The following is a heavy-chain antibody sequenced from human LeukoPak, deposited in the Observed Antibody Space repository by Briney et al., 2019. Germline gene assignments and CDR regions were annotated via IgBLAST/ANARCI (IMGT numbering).Heavy chain of an antibody. D-gene: IGHD3-16*02. CDR2: ISGSGGST. V-gene: IGHV3-23*01. CDR3: AKLPWGSYRYNPLDY. J-gene: IGHJ4*02. CDR1: GFTFSSYA. Sequence: PGGSLRLSCAASGFTFSSYAMSWVRQAPGKGLEWVSAISGSGGSTYYADSVKGRFTISRGNSKNTLYLQMNSLRAEDTAVYYCAKLPWGSYRYNPLDYWGQGTLVTVSS.